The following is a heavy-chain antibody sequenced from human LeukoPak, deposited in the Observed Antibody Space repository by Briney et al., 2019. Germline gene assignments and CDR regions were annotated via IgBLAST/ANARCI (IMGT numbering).Heavy chain of an antibody. Sequence: PSETLSLTCTVSGGSVSSYYWSWIRQPPGKGLEWIGYIYYSGSTNYNPSLKSRVTISVDTSKNQISLKLSSVTAADTAVYYCARVLRYFYYFDYWGQGTLVTVSS. CDR1: GGSVSSYY. V-gene: IGHV4-59*02. J-gene: IGHJ4*02. CDR2: IYYSGST. CDR3: ARVLRYFYYFDY. D-gene: IGHD3-9*01.